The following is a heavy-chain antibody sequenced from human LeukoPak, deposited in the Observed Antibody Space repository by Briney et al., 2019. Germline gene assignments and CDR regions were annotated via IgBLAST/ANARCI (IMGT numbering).Heavy chain of an antibody. V-gene: IGHV1-18*01. D-gene: IGHD4-17*01. J-gene: IGHJ4*02. CDR2: ISSYNGGA. CDR3: ARQKKQTTAIDY. CDR1: GYTFTTYG. Sequence: ASVKVSCKSSGYTFTTYGFILVRQAPGQGLEWMGWISSYNGGADYAQKLQGRVTMTTDPSKGTTYMELRSLRSDDTAVYYCARQKKQTTAIDYWGQGTLVTVSS.